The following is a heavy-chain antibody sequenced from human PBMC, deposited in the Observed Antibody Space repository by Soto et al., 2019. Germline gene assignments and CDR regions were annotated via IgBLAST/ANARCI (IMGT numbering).Heavy chain of an antibody. CDR1: GYIFITQP. D-gene: IGHD2-21*02. V-gene: IGHV1-3*01. CDR3: AFISMTDAVGVFQY. CDR2: INVGNGNI. J-gene: IGHJ1*01. Sequence: QVQLVQSWAEVKKPGASVKVSCKGAGYIFITQPMYWVRQAPGQRLEWMGGINVGNGNIKYSQKFQGRVTITGDTSASTNYMELNILKSEDTAVYYFAFISMTDAVGVFQYWGKGTMVIVSS.